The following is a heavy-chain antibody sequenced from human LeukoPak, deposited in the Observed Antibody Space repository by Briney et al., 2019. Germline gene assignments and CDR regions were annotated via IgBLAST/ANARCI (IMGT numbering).Heavy chain of an antibody. D-gene: IGHD5-24*01. Sequence: GGSLRLSCAASGFTVSSNYMSWVRQAPGKGLEWVSVIYSGGTTYYSDSVRGRFTISRDNTKNTLYLQMNSLTADDTAVYYCARIDGSDDYWGQGALVTVSS. J-gene: IGHJ4*02. CDR3: ARIDGSDDY. V-gene: IGHV3-53*01. CDR1: GFTVSSNY. CDR2: IYSGGTT.